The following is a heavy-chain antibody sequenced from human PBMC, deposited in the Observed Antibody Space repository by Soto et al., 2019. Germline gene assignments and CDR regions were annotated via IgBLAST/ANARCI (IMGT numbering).Heavy chain of an antibody. CDR3: AKAGDGYTRGGHWFDP. V-gene: IGHV3-23*01. CDR2: ISGSGGST. D-gene: IGHD5-12*01. Sequence: GGSLRLSCAASGFTFSSYAMSWVRQAPGKGLEWVSAISGSGGSTYYADSVKGRFTISRDNSKNTLYLQMNSLRAEDTAVYYCAKAGDGYTRGGHWFDPWGQGTLDPVSS. J-gene: IGHJ5*02. CDR1: GFTFSSYA.